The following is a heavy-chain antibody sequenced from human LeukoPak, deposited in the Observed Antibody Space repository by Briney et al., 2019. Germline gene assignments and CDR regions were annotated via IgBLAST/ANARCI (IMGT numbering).Heavy chain of an antibody. CDR2: IASDGSST. Sequence: LAGGSLRLSCAASGFTFSSYWMNWVRQAPGKGLVWVSRIASDGSSTTYADSVKGRFSISRDNAKNTLYLQMNSLRAEDTAVYYCAIERETYYFDYWGQGTLVTVSS. J-gene: IGHJ4*02. CDR3: AIERETYYFDY. D-gene: IGHD5-24*01. CDR1: GFTFSSYW. V-gene: IGHV3-74*01.